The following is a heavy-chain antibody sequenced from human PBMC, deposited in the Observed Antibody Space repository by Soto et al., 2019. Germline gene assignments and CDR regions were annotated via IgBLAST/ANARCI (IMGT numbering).Heavy chain of an antibody. CDR3: ATKGGYNAQSGYSATFEI. J-gene: IGHJ3*02. V-gene: IGHV4-31*03. Sequence: TLSLTCTVSGASLSSGGHYWTWIRQHPGKGLEWIGYVYSTGGTYYNPSLKSRVDISRDTSKNQFSLKLSSVSAADTAVYFCATKGGYNAQSGYSATFEIWGQGTLV. D-gene: IGHD2-15*01. CDR1: GASLSSGGHY. CDR2: VYSTGGT.